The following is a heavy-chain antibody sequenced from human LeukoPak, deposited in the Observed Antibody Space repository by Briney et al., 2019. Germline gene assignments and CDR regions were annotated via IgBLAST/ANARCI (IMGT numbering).Heavy chain of an antibody. CDR3: ARHGYDFWSPTGH. V-gene: IGHV4-39*01. CDR1: GGSISSSSYY. CDR2: IYYSGRT. Sequence: SETLSLTCTVSGGSISSSSYYWGWIRQPPGKGLEWIGSIYYSGRTYYNPSLKSRVTISVDTSKNQFSLKLSSVSAADTAVYYCARHGYDFWSPTGHWGQGTLVTVSS. D-gene: IGHD3-3*01. J-gene: IGHJ4*02.